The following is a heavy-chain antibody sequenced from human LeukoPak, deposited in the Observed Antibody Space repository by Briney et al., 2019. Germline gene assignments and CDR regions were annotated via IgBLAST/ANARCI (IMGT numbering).Heavy chain of an antibody. CDR2: ISGSGGST. Sequence: GGSLRLSCAASGFTFSSYAMSWVRQAPGKGLEWVSAISGSGGSTYYADSVKGRFTISRDNSKNTLYLQMNSLRAEDTAVYHCAKAPYYYDSSGYWVHDAFDIWGQGTMVTVSS. J-gene: IGHJ3*02. CDR3: AKAPYYYDSSGYWVHDAFDI. CDR1: GFTFSSYA. D-gene: IGHD3-22*01. V-gene: IGHV3-23*01.